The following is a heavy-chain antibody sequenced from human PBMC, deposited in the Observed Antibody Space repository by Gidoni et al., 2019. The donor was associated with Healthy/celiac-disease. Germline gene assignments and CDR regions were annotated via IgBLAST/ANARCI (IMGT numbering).Heavy chain of an antibody. Sequence: EVQLMESGGGLVQPSGSLRLSCSASGFTFSSYVLSWVRQAPGKGLEWGSDRSGSGDSTYYADTVKGRFTSSRDKSKNTLYLKMNSLRAEDTAVYYCAKDQVSGWYNSAFDIWGQGTMVTVSS. CDR1: GFTFSSYV. J-gene: IGHJ3*02. D-gene: IGHD6-19*01. CDR3: AKDQVSGWYNSAFDI. CDR2: RSGSGDST. V-gene: IGHV3-23*01.